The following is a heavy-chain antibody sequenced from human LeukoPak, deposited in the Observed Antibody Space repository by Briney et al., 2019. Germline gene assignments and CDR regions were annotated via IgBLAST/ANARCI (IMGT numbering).Heavy chain of an antibody. CDR1: GYTFTGYY. Sequence: ASVKVSCKASGYTFTGYYMHWVRQALGQGLEWMGWMNPNSGNTGYAQKFQGRVTMTRNTSISTAYMELSSLRSEDTAVYYCARGRGSSWTGFDYWGQGTLVTVSS. V-gene: IGHV1-8*02. CDR2: MNPNSGNT. CDR3: ARGRGSSWTGFDY. J-gene: IGHJ4*02. D-gene: IGHD6-13*01.